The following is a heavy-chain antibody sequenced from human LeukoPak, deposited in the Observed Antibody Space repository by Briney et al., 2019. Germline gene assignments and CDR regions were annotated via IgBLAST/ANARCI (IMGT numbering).Heavy chain of an antibody. V-gene: IGHV4-61*05. CDR1: GGSISSSSYY. J-gene: IGHJ4*02. CDR2: IYYRGTT. CDR3: ARLPRYGGYDHFDY. Sequence: SSETLSLTCTVSGGSISSSSYYWGWIRQPPGQELEWIGYIYYRGTTSYNPFLKSRITISVDTSKNQFSLKLPSVTAADTAVYDCARLPRYGGYDHFDYWGQGILVIVSS. D-gene: IGHD5-12*01.